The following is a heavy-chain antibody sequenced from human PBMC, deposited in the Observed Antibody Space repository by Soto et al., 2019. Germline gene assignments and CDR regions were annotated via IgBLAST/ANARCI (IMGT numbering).Heavy chain of an antibody. CDR1: GGSISSGGYY. CDR2: IYYSGST. V-gene: IGHV4-31*03. D-gene: IGHD2-2*01. J-gene: IGHJ4*02. Sequence: QVQLQESGPGLVKPSQTLSPTCTVSGGSISSGGYYWSWIRQHPGKGLEWIGYIYYSGSTYYNPSLKSRITISVDTSKNQFSLKLSSVTAADTAVYYCARVFDEYLPYSFDYWGQGTLVTVSS. CDR3: ARVFDEYLPYSFDY.